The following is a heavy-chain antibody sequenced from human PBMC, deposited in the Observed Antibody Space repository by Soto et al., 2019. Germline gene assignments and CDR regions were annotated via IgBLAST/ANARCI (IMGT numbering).Heavy chain of an antibody. V-gene: IGHV4-39*01. CDR3: ARQAHHDNWFDP. Sequence: SETLSLTCTVSGGSLSSSGYYWGWIRQPPGKGLEYIGSIYYSGSTCYNPSLKSRVTISVDTSKNYFSLKLRSVTAADTAVYYCARQAHHDNWFDPWGQGTLVTVSS. CDR2: IYYSGST. J-gene: IGHJ5*02. CDR1: GGSLSSSGYY.